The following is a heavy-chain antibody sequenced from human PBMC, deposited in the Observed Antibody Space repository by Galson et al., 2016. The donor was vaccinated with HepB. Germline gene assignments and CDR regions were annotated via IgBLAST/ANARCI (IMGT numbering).Heavy chain of an antibody. CDR2: ISWKSGTT. CDR1: GFTFDDYA. Sequence: SLRLSCAASGFTFDDYAMHWVRQAPGKGLEWVSGISWKSGTTGYVDSVKGRFTISRDNAKSSLYLQMNSLRAEDTALYYCVKDIDSTSSGQFGMDVWGQGTTVTVSS. V-gene: IGHV3-9*01. J-gene: IGHJ6*02. D-gene: IGHD6-6*01. CDR3: VKDIDSTSSGQFGMDV.